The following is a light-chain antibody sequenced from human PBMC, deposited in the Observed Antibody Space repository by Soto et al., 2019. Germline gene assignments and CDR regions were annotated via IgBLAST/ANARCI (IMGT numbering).Light chain of an antibody. V-gene: IGKV3-20*01. CDR1: QTVSTTY. Sequence: IVLTQSPGTLSLSPGQRATLSCRASQTVSTTYLAWYQQKPGQAPRLIIYGTSTRATGVPDRFSGSGSVTDFTLTISSLEPEDFAVYYCQQYGNSPRYTFGQGTKLEIK. CDR2: GTS. CDR3: QQYGNSPRYT. J-gene: IGKJ2*01.